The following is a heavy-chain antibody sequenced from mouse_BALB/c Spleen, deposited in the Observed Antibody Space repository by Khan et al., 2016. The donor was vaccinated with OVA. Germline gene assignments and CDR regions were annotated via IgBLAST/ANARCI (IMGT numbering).Heavy chain of an antibody. V-gene: IGHV2-6*02. CDR2: IWSDGTT. J-gene: IGHJ4*01. Sequence: VQLVESGPGLVAPSQSLSITCTVSGFSLTNFGVHWVRQPPGKGLEWLVLIWSDGTTTYNSALKSSLCISKATSKSQVFLKMNSRQTDDTAMYYCARKSYRYAVDDWGQGTSVTVSS. CDR1: GFSLTNFG. CDR3: ARKSYRYAVDD.